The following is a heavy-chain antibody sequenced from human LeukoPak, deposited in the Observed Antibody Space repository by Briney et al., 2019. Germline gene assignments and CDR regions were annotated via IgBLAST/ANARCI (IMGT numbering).Heavy chain of an antibody. D-gene: IGHD3-16*02. J-gene: IGHJ3*02. CDR2: IYYSGST. Sequence: PSETLSLTCTASGGSISSYYWSWVRQPPGKGLEWIGYIYYSGSTNYNPSLKSRVTISVDTSKNQFSLKLSSVTAADTAVYYCARQLDYDYVWGSYRWGAFDIWGQGTMVTVSS. V-gene: IGHV4-59*08. CDR3: ARQLDYDYVWGSYRWGAFDI. CDR1: GGSISSYY.